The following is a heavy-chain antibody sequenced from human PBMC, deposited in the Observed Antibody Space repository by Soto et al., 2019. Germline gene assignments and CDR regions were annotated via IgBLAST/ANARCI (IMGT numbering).Heavy chain of an antibody. D-gene: IGHD6-13*01. CDR2: IIPILGIA. V-gene: IGHV1-69*08. CDR3: ARDPGVRIAAAVPPYYYYGMDV. CDR1: GGTFSSYT. J-gene: IGHJ6*02. Sequence: QVQLVQSGAEVKKPGSSVKVSCKASGGTFSSYTISWVRQAPGQGLEWMGRIIPILGIANYAQKFQGRVTITADKSTSTAYMELSSLRSEDTAVYDCARDPGVRIAAAVPPYYYYGMDVWGQGTTVTVSS.